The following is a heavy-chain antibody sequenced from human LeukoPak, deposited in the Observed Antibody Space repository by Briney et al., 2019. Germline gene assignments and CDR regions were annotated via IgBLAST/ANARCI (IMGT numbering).Heavy chain of an antibody. CDR1: GFTFSSYG. CDR3: ANALDYYDSSGTDAFDI. J-gene: IGHJ3*02. V-gene: IGHV3-30*18. D-gene: IGHD3-22*01. CDR2: ISYDGSNK. Sequence: GALRLSCAASGFTFSSYGMHWVRQAPGKGLEWVAVISYDGSNKYYADSVKGRFTISRDNSKNTLYLQMNSLRAEDTAVYYCANALDYYDSSGTDAFDIWGQGTMVTVSS.